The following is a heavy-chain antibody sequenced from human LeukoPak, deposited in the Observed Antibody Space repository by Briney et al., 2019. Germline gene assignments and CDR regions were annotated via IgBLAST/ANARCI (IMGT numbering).Heavy chain of an antibody. V-gene: IGHV3-23*01. Sequence: GGSLRLSCAASGFTFSSYAMSWVRQAPGKGLEWVSAINGSGGSTYYADSVKGRFTISRDNSKNTLYLQMNSLRAEDTAVYYCASDYGFENPMNAFDIWGQGTMVTVSS. CDR3: ASDYGFENPMNAFDI. J-gene: IGHJ3*02. CDR1: GFTFSSYA. D-gene: IGHD4-17*01. CDR2: INGSGGST.